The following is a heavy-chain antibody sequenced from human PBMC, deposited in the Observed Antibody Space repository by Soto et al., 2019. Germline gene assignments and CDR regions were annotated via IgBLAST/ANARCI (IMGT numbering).Heavy chain of an antibody. V-gene: IGHV1-18*01. CDR1: GYTFTTYG. D-gene: IGHD2-2*01. J-gene: IGHJ4*02. CDR3: AREIRPASPREFDY. CDR2: ISGFNGNT. Sequence: QVQLVQSGDEVKKPGASVKVSCKASGYTFTTYGITWVRQAPGQGLEWMGWISGFNGNTNYAQRFQGRVSMTTDTFPNTAYMELRSLRSDDTAVYYGAREIRPASPREFDYWGQGTLVTVSS.